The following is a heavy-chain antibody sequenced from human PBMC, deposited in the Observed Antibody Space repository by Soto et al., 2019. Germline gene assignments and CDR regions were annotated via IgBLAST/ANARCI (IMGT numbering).Heavy chain of an antibody. D-gene: IGHD2-15*01. J-gene: IGHJ4*02. CDR2: IHYSGST. CDR3: ARDYGGRFDY. Sequence: WTWIRQHPEKGLERIGYIHYSGSTYYNPSLKSRTTISLDTSKNQFSLRLSSVTAADTAVYYCARDYGGRFDYWGQGTLVTVSS. V-gene: IGHV4-31*02.